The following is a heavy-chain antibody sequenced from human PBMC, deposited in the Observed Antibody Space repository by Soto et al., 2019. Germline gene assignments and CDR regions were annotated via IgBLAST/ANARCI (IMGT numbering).Heavy chain of an antibody. Sequence: PGESLKISCKASGYSFTSYWIGWVRQMPGKGLEWMGIIYPGDSDTRYSQSFQGQVTISADKSISTASLQWSSLKASDTAMYYCARIPSAGPYYCGYWGQGTLVTVSS. CDR3: ARIPSAGPYYCGY. V-gene: IGHV5-51*01. CDR1: GYSFTSYW. D-gene: IGHD6-13*01. CDR2: IYPGDSDT. J-gene: IGHJ4*02.